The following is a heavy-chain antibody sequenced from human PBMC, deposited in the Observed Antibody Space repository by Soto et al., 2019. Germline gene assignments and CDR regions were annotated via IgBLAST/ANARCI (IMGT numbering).Heavy chain of an antibody. CDR2: IWYDGSNK. CDR3: ARVGDGYNPHDAFDL. D-gene: IGHD5-12*01. V-gene: IGHV3-33*01. Sequence: GGSLRLSCAASGFTFSSYGMHWVRQAPGKGLEWVAVIWYDGSNKYYADSVKGRFTISRDNSKNTLYLQMNSLRAEDTAVYYCARVGDGYNPHDAFDLWGQGTMVTVSS. CDR1: GFTFSSYG. J-gene: IGHJ3*01.